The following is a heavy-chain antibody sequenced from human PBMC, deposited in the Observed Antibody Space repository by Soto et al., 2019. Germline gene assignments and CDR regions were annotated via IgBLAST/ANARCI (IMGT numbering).Heavy chain of an antibody. J-gene: IGHJ4*02. CDR1: GFTFSSYA. V-gene: IGHV3-23*01. D-gene: IGHD3-9*01. CDR3: ANLLLRYSSPDW. CDR2: VSGSGNST. Sequence: PGGSLRLSCAASGFTFSSYAMSWVRQAPGRGLEWVSAVSGSGNSTYYADSVKGRFTISRDNSKNTLYLQMNSLRAGDTAVYYCANLLLRYSSPDWWGQGTLVTVSS.